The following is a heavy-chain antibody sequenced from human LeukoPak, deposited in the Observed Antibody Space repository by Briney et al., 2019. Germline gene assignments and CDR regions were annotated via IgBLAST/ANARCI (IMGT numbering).Heavy chain of an antibody. CDR2: IYHSGST. V-gene: IGHV4-39*01. Sequence: SETLSLTCTVSGGSISSNTYYWGWIRQPPGKGLEWIGSIYHSGSTYYNPSLKSRVTISVDTSKNQFSLRLSSVTAADTAVYYCARAYCGGDCSFDYWGQGTLVTVSS. D-gene: IGHD2-21*02. CDR3: ARAYCGGDCSFDY. J-gene: IGHJ4*02. CDR1: GGSISSNTYY.